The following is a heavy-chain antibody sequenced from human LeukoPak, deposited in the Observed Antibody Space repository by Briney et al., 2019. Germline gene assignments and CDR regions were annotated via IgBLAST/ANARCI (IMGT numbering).Heavy chain of an antibody. D-gene: IGHD4-23*01. CDR1: GFTFSSYA. CDR2: ISGSGGST. J-gene: IGHJ5*02. V-gene: IGHV3-23*01. Sequence: GGSLRLSCAASGFTFSSYAMSWVRQAPGKGLEWVSGISGSGGSTYYADSVKGRFTISRGNSKNTLYLQMNSLRAEDTAVYYCAKDDNGGIREDWFDPWGQGTLVTVSS. CDR3: AKDDNGGIREDWFDP.